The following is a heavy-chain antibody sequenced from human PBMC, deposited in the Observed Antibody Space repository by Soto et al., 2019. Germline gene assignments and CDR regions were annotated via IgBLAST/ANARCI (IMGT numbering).Heavy chain of an antibody. D-gene: IGHD2-15*01. Sequence: QVQLQESGPGLVKPSQTLSLTCTVSGGSISSGDYYWSWIRQPPGKGLEWIGYIHYSGSTYYNPSLKSRVTISVDTSKNQFSLKLRSVTAADTAVYYCARGAEGGDAFDIWGQGTMVTVSS. CDR3: ARGAEGGDAFDI. CDR1: GGSISSGDYY. J-gene: IGHJ3*02. V-gene: IGHV4-30-4*01. CDR2: IHYSGST.